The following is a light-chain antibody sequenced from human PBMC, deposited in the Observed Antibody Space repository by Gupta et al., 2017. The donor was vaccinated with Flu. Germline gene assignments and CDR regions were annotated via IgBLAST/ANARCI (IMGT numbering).Light chain of an antibody. J-gene: IGKJ1*01. CDR1: QSVSSN. CDR3: QQDNNWSWT. Sequence: EIVMTQSPPTLSLSAGERATLSCRASQSVSSNLAWYQQRPGQAPRLLIYGASTRATGIPARFSGSGSGTEFTLTISSLQSEDFAIYYCQQDNNWSWTFGQGTKVEIK. CDR2: GAS. V-gene: IGKV3-15*01.